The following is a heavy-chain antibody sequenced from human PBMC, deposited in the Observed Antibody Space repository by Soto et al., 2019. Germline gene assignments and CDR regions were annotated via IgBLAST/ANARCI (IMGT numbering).Heavy chain of an antibody. CDR2: ISPRSAYI. Sequence: GGSLRLSCAASRFKFSDYSMNWVRQAPGKGLEWVSSISPRSAYIHYADAVKGRFIISRDDGKNALILQMNSLRAEDTAVYYCATLIRTYYDDSSGCSQDYWGQGTLVTVSS. CDR1: RFKFSDYS. J-gene: IGHJ4*02. CDR3: ATLIRTYYDDSSGCSQDY. V-gene: IGHV3-21*01. D-gene: IGHD3-22*01.